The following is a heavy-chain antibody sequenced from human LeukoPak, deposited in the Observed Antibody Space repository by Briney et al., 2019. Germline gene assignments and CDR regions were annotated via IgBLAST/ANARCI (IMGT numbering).Heavy chain of an antibody. V-gene: IGHV3-23*01. Sequence: PGGSLTLSCATSGFTFSSYAMSWVRQAPGKGLEWVPATSGGGVSTYYTDSVKGRFTISRDNSKNTLYLQMHSLRADDTAVYYCAKGWFGESLYYYYMDVWGKGTTVTVSS. CDR2: TSGGGVST. CDR1: GFTFSSYA. J-gene: IGHJ6*03. D-gene: IGHD3-10*01. CDR3: AKGWFGESLYYYYMDV.